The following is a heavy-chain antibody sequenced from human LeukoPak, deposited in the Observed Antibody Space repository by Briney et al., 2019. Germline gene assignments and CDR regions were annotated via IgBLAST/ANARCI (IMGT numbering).Heavy chain of an antibody. CDR1: GYTFTVYY. CDR3: ARDGNWGSLRGAFDI. D-gene: IGHD7-27*01. Sequence: GASVKVSFKTSGYTFTVYYMHWVRQAPGQGLEWMGWINPNSGGTNYAQNFQARVTMTRDTSISTAYMELSRLRSDDTAVYYCARDGNWGSLRGAFDIWGQGTMVTVSS. V-gene: IGHV1-2*02. J-gene: IGHJ3*02. CDR2: INPNSGGT.